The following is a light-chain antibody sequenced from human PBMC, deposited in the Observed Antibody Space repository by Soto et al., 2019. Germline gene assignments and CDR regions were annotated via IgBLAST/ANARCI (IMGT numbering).Light chain of an antibody. V-gene: IGKV1-5*01. CDR2: DAS. Sequence: DIHMTQSPSTVSASVIDIVTITFLASQNIRNWLAWYHQKPGKAPNPLIYDASSLKSGVPARFSGSGSGTELTLTISSLQTDDFATYYCQQYNTYSTFGQGTRLEI. CDR1: QNIRNW. J-gene: IGKJ5*01. CDR3: QQYNTYST.